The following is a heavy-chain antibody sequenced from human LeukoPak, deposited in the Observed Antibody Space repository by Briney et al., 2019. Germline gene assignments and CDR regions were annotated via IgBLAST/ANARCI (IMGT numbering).Heavy chain of an antibody. CDR3: ARSSYGVGSKPYWVDY. V-gene: IGHV4-39*01. CDR2: YSGST. Sequence: PSETLSLTCTVSGGSISSSSYYWAWIRQPPGKGLEYIGSYSGSTYYNPSLKSRVTISVDTSKKQFSLKLSSVPAADTAVYYCARSSYGVGSKPYWVDYWGQGTLVTVSS. D-gene: IGHD3-10*01. CDR1: GGSISSSSYY. J-gene: IGHJ4*02.